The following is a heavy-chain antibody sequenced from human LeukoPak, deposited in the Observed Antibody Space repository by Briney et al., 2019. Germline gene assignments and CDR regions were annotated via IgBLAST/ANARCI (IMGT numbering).Heavy chain of an antibody. J-gene: IGHJ4*02. D-gene: IGHD4-17*01. CDR3: ARAATVTTLYY. Sequence: GGSLRLSCAASGFTFSSYEMNWVRQAPGKGLEWVSYISSNGSTIYYADSVKGRFTISRDNAKNSLYLQMNSLRAEDTAVYYCARAATVTTLYYWGQGTLVTVSS. CDR2: ISSNGSTI. V-gene: IGHV3-48*03. CDR1: GFTFSSYE.